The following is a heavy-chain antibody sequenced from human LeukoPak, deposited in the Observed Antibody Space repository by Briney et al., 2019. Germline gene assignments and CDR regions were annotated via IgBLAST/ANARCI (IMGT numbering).Heavy chain of an antibody. CDR2: MNPNSGNT. CDR3: ATDPISSGYYYDAFDI. V-gene: IGHV1-8*01. CDR1: GYTFTSYD. Sequence: ASVKVSCKASGYTFTSYDINWVRQATGQGLEWMGWMNPNSGNTGYAQKFQGRVTMTRNTSISTAYMELSSLRSEDTAVYYCATDPISSGYYYDAFDIWGQGTMVTVSS. D-gene: IGHD3-22*01. J-gene: IGHJ3*02.